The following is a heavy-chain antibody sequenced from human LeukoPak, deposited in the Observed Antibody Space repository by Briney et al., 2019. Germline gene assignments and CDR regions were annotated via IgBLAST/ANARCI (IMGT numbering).Heavy chain of an antibody. CDR3: ARTAADYCYMDV. D-gene: IGHD6-13*01. Sequence: ASVKVSCKASGYTFTGYYMHWVRQAPGQGLDWMGWINPNSGGTNYAQKFQGRVTMTRDTSTSTAYMELSRLRSDDTAVYYCARTAADYCYMDVWGKGTTVTVSS. CDR1: GYTFTGYY. CDR2: INPNSGGT. J-gene: IGHJ6*03. V-gene: IGHV1-2*02.